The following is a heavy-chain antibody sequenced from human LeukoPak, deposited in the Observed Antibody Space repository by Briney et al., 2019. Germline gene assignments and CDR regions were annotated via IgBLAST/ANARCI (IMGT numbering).Heavy chain of an antibody. J-gene: IGHJ5*02. Sequence: PGGSLRLSCAASGFTFSSYSMNWVRQAPGKGLEWVSSISSSSSYIYYADSVKGRFTISRDNAKNSLYLQMNSLRAEDTAVYYCARDKGIAAAGRRGWFDPWGQGTLVTVSS. CDR2: ISSSSSYI. D-gene: IGHD6-13*01. CDR1: GFTFSSYS. CDR3: ARDKGIAAAGRRGWFDP. V-gene: IGHV3-21*01.